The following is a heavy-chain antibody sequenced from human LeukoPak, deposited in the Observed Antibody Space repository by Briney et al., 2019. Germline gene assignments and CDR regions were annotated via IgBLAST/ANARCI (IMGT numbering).Heavy chain of an antibody. CDR1: GFTFSSYS. V-gene: IGHV3-21*01. CDR3: ARDKAGSGIRDY. CDR2: ISSSSYI. Sequence: GGSLRLSCAASGFTFSSYSMSWVRQAPGKGLEWVSSISSSSYIYYADSVKGRFTISRDNAKNSLYLQMNSLRAEDTAVYYCARDKAGSGIRDYWGQGTLVTVSS. D-gene: IGHD3-10*01. J-gene: IGHJ4*02.